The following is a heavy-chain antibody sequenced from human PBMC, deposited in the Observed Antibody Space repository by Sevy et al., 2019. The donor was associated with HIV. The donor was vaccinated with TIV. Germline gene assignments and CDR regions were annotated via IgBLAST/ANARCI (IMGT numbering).Heavy chain of an antibody. J-gene: IGHJ1*01. Sequence: GGSLRLSCAASGFTFTSFSMHWVRPAPGKGLEWVATISYDGSNKYYADSVKGRFTISRDNSKNYLYLQMNSLRAEDTAVYCCAVERLSSNVAEYFQNWGQGTLVTVSS. CDR1: GFTFTSFS. D-gene: IGHD1-1*01. CDR2: ISYDGSNK. V-gene: IGHV3-30-3*01. CDR3: AVERLSSNVAEYFQN.